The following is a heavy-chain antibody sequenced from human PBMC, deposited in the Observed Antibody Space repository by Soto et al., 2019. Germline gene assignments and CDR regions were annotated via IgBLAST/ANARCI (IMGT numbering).Heavy chain of an antibody. Sequence: QVQLVQSGAEVKKPGSSVKVSCKASGGTFSSYAISWVRQAPGQGLEWMGGIIPIFGTANYAQKFQGRVTITADESTSTASMELSSLRSEDTAVYYCARVVEAYYYGSGSYENWGQGTLVTVSS. J-gene: IGHJ4*02. CDR3: ARVVEAYYYGSGSYEN. CDR2: IIPIFGTA. D-gene: IGHD3-10*01. CDR1: GGTFSSYA. V-gene: IGHV1-69*01.